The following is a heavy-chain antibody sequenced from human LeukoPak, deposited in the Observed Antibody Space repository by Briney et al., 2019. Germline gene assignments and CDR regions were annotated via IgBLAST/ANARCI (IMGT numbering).Heavy chain of an antibody. CDR3: ARGSSGSLPFDY. Sequence: SETLSLTCTVSGGSISSGSYYWSWIRLPAGKGLEWIGRIYSSGSTNYHPSLQSRVSMSVDTSKNQFSLQLSSVTAADTAVYYCARGSSGSLPFDYWGQGTLVTVSS. CDR2: IYSSGST. V-gene: IGHV4-61*02. J-gene: IGHJ4*02. D-gene: IGHD3-22*01. CDR1: GGSISSGSYY.